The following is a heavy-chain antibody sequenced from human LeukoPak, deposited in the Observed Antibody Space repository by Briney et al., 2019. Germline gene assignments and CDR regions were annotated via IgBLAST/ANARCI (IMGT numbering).Heavy chain of an antibody. CDR3: ARGSRGYTYG. CDR1: GGSISSSSYY. Sequence: SETLSLTCTVSGGSISSSSYYWGWIRQPPGKGLEWIGSIYYSESTNYNPSLKSRVTISVDTSKNQFSLKLSSVTAADTAVYYCARGSRGYTYGWGQGTLVTVSS. CDR2: IYYSEST. J-gene: IGHJ4*02. V-gene: IGHV4-39*07. D-gene: IGHD5-18*01.